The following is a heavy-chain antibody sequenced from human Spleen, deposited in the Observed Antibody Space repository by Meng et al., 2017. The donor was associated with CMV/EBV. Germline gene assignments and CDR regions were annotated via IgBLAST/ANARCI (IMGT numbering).Heavy chain of an antibody. CDR1: EFTFSNYI. V-gene: IGHV3-21*04. J-gene: IGHJ6*02. CDR2: ISSRSTYI. D-gene: IGHD5-18*01. CDR3: ARGGYSYGHYYYYGMDV. Sequence: GGSLRLSCAASEFTFSNYIMNWVRQAPGKGLEWVSSISSRSTYISYADSVKGRFTVSRDNAKNSLYLQMDSLRAEDTALYYCARGGYSYGHYYYYGMDVWGQGTTVTVSS.